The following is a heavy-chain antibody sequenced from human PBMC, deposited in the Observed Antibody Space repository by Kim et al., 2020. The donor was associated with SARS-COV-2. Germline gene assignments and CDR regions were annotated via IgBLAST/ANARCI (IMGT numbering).Heavy chain of an antibody. D-gene: IGHD3-22*01. CDR1: GFTLSSYA. J-gene: IGHJ4*02. V-gene: IGHV3-30*04. Sequence: GGSLRLSCAASGFTLSSYAMHWVRQAPGKGLEWVAVISYDGSNKYYADSVKGRFTISRDNSKNTLYLQMNSLRAEDTAVYYCARGFSGYYSGFDYWGQGTLVTVSS. CDR3: ARGFSGYYSGFDY. CDR2: ISYDGSNK.